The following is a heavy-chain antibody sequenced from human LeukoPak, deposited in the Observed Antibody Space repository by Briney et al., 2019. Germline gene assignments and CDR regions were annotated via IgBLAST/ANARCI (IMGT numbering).Heavy chain of an antibody. D-gene: IGHD3-22*01. V-gene: IGHV3-7*03. Sequence: PGGSLRLSCEGSAFIFSGHWMNWVRQTPGKGLEWVASIKEDGSERQYVDSVKGRFSISRDNSKNTLYLQMNSLRAEDTAVYYCAKSGRIYVSSGYYYFDYWGQGTLVTVSS. CDR3: AKSGRIYVSSGYYYFDY. J-gene: IGHJ4*02. CDR2: IKEDGSER. CDR1: AFIFSGHW.